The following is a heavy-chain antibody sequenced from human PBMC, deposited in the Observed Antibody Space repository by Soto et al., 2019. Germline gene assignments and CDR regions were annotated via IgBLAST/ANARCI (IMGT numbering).Heavy chain of an antibody. CDR2: ISYSGTT. CDR3: AGQHTNSPFFAY. D-gene: IGHD2-2*01. Sequence: PSETLSLTCTVSGGSISSYYWNWIRQPPGKGLEWIGCISYSGTTNYKSSLRSRLTISVDTSKNEFSLRVSSVTAADTAVYYCAGQHTNSPFFAYWGQGTLVTVSS. CDR1: GGSISSYY. V-gene: IGHV4-59*01. J-gene: IGHJ4*02.